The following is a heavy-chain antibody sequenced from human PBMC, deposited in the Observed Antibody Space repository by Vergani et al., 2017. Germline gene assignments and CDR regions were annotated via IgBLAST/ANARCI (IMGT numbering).Heavy chain of an antibody. D-gene: IGHD2-21*02. CDR3: ASELAYCGGDCYPPDTGFGY. V-gene: IGHV4-34*01. Sequence: QVQLQQWGAGLLKPSETLSLTCAVYGGSFSGYYWSWIRQPPGKGLEWIGEINHSGSTNYNPSLKSRVTIAVDTSKNQFSLKLSSVTAADTAVYYCASELAYCGGDCYPPDTGFGYWGQGTLVTVSS. J-gene: IGHJ4*02. CDR2: INHSGST. CDR1: GGSFSGYY.